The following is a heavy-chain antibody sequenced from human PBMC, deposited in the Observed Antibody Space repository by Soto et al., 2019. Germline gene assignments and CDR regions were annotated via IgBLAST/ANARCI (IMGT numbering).Heavy chain of an antibody. CDR1: KFTFGDYW. J-gene: IGHJ4*02. CDR2: IKQDGSDK. CDR3: ATLSYGQLRYFDN. V-gene: IGHV3-7*01. D-gene: IGHD3-16*02. Sequence: GGALRGSCADPKFTFGDYWMSWVRQAPGKGLEWISNIKQDGSDKNYAESVKGRFTISRDNADNSMYLQMNSLRAEDTAVYYCATLSYGQLRYFDNWGEGTLVT.